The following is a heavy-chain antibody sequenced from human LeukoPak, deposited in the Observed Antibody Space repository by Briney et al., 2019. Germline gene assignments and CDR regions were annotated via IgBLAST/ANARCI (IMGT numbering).Heavy chain of an antibody. V-gene: IGHV3-30*03. J-gene: IGHJ4*02. CDR3: TTKVIRGNSGDDYDD. D-gene: IGHD5-12*01. Sequence: GGSLRLTCAASGVTFSSYGMHWVRQAPGKGLEWVALISSDGNDKLYGDSVKGRFTISRDDSKSTLYLQMNSLRAEDTAVYYCTTKVIRGNSGDDYDDWGQGTLVTVSS. CDR1: GVTFSSYG. CDR2: ISSDGNDK.